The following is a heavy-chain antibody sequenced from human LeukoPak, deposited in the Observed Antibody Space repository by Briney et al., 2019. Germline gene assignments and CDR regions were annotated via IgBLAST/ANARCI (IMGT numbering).Heavy chain of an antibody. V-gene: IGHV3-74*01. Sequence: GGSLRLSCAASGLAFSAYKMHWVRQAPRKGLVWFSRISTDGYTTDYADFVQGRFTASRDNTKNTWSLEMNSLRAEDTAVYYCVVGGSPGYWGQGTLVTVSS. CDR1: GLAFSAYK. CDR3: VVGGSPGY. J-gene: IGHJ4*02. CDR2: ISTDGYTT. D-gene: IGHD2-15*01.